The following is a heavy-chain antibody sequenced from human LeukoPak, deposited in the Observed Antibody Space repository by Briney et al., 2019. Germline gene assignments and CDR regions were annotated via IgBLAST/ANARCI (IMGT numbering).Heavy chain of an antibody. CDR1: GYTFTSYY. D-gene: IGHD5-18*01. V-gene: IGHV1-46*01. CDR2: INPSGGST. J-gene: IGHJ4*02. Sequence: GASVKVSCKASGYTFTSYYMHWVRQAPGQGLEWMGIINPSGGSTSYAQKFQGRVTMTRDTSTSTVYMELSSLRSEDTAVYYCARVITAMVPPPELGYWGQGTLVTVSS. CDR3: ARVITAMVPPPELGY.